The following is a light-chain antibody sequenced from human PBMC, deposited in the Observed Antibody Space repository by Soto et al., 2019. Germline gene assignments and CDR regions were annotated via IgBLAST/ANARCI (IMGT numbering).Light chain of an antibody. V-gene: IGKV3-20*01. CDR2: GAS. CDR3: QQYGSAGT. Sequence: TLSLSPGERATLSCRASQSVSNNYLAWYQQKPGQAPRLLIYGASNRATGIPDRFSGSGSGTDFTLTISRLEPEDFAVYYCQQYGSAGTFGQGTKVDIK. J-gene: IGKJ1*01. CDR1: QSVSNNY.